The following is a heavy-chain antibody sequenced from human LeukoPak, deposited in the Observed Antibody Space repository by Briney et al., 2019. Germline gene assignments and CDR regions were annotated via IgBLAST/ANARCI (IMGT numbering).Heavy chain of an antibody. V-gene: IGHV1-46*01. J-gene: IGHJ4*02. CDR1: GYTFTSYY. D-gene: IGHD3-9*01. CDR2: INPSGGST. Sequence: ASVKVSCKASGYTFTSYYMHWVRQAPGQGLEWVGIINPSGGSTGYAQKFQGRVTMTRDTSTSTVYMELSSLRSEDTAVYYCARDPSPSDLDDILTGYYNWGQGTLVTVSS. CDR3: ARDPSPSDLDDILTGYYN.